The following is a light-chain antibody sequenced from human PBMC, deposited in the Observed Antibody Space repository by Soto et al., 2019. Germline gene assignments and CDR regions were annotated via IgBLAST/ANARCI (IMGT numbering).Light chain of an antibody. Sequence: QSVLTQPASVSGSPGQSITISCTGTNIDVGGYNYVSWYQQHPGKAPRLIISDVSNRPSGVSNRFSGSKSGNTASLTISGLRAEDEADYYCNSYTSSSTSYVFGTGTKVTVL. V-gene: IGLV2-14*01. CDR1: NIDVGGYNY. CDR2: DVS. CDR3: NSYTSSSTSYV. J-gene: IGLJ1*01.